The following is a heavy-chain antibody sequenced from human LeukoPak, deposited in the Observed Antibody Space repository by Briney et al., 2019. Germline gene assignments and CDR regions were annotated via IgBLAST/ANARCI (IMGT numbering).Heavy chain of an antibody. V-gene: IGHV3-53*01. J-gene: IGHJ4*02. CDR1: GFTVSSNY. CDR3: AREVVRGAEYYFDY. CDR2: IYSGGST. D-gene: IGHD3-10*01. Sequence: PGGSLRLSCAASGFTVSSNYMSWVRQAPGKGLEWVSVIYSGGSTYYADSVKGRFTISRDNSKNTLYLQMNSLRAEDTAVYYCAREVVRGAEYYFDYWGQGTLVTVSS.